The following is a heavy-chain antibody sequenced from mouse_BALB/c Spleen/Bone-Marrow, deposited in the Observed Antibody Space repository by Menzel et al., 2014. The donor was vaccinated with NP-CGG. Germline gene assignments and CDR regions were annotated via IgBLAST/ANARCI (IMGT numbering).Heavy chain of an antibody. CDR3: ARDNHIYMLDL. Sequence: EESGGRLVTPGTPLTLTCTVSGFSLSSYTMSWVRQAPGKGLEWIGLINTGGSAYYTNWAKGRFTISRTSTTVDLQIPSPTTEDTATYFCARDNHIYMLDLWGQGTLVTVSS. D-gene: IGHD1-1*01. CDR2: INTGGSA. CDR1: GFSLSSYT. J-gene: IGHJ1*01. V-gene: IGHV5-6-5*01.